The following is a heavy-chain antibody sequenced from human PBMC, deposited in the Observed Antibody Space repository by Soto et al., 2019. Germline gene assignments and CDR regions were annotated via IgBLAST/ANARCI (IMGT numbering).Heavy chain of an antibody. D-gene: IGHD5-12*01. V-gene: IGHV5-51*01. CDR2: IYPGDSDT. CDR1: GYSLSSHW. CDR3: ARARVATPRLEDPFDI. J-gene: IGHJ3*02. Sequence: PEESLKISCNGSGYSLSSHWLAWVRQMPWKGLEYMGIIYPGDSDTRYSPSFQGQVTISADKSISTAYLQWTSLKASDTAIYYCARARVATPRLEDPFDIWGQGTMVTVSS.